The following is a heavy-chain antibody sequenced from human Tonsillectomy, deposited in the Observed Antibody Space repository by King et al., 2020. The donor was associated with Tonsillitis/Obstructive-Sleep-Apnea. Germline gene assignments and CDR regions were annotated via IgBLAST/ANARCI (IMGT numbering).Heavy chain of an antibody. CDR3: AKSFCRWSYGSIDY. Sequence: VQLVESGGGLVQPGGSLRLSCAASGFTFTSSAMNWVRQAPGKGLEWVSGMSCTGGDTYSGDSVKGRFTISRDNSKNTLYLQMNSLRAEDMAIFYCAKSFCRWSYGSIDYWGQGTLVTVSS. CDR2: MSCTGGDT. J-gene: IGHJ4*02. D-gene: IGHD3-16*02. CDR1: GFTFTSSA. V-gene: IGHV3-23*04.